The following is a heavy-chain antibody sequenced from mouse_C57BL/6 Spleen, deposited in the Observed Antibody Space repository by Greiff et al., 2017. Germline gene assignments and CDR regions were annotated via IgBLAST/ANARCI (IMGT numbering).Heavy chain of an antibody. J-gene: IGHJ2*01. CDR1: GYSITSGYY. CDR3: ARYEDYDGDFDY. V-gene: IGHV3-6*01. D-gene: IGHD2-4*01. Sequence: ESGPGLVKPSQSLSLTCSVTGYSITSGYYWNWIRQFPGNKLEWMGYISYDGSNNYNPSLKNRISITRDTSKNQFFLKLNSVTTEDTATYYCARYEDYDGDFDYWGQGTTLTVSS. CDR2: ISYDGSN.